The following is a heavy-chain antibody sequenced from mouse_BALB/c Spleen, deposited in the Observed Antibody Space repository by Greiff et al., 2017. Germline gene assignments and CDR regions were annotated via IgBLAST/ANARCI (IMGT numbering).Heavy chain of an antibody. V-gene: IGHV3-2*02. Sequence: EVKLQESGPGLVKPSQSLSLTCTVTGYSITSDYAWNWIRQFPGNKLEWMGYISYSGSTSYNPSLKSRISITRDTSKNQFFLQLNSVTTEDTATYYCARSSYYDYDAWFAYWGQGTLVTVSA. CDR1: GYSITSDYA. CDR2: ISYSGST. CDR3: ARSSYYDYDAWFAY. D-gene: IGHD2-4*01. J-gene: IGHJ3*01.